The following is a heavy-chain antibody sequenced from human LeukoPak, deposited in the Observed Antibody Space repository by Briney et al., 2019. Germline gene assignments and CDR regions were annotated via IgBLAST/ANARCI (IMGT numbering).Heavy chain of an antibody. V-gene: IGHV1-69*04. Sequence: SVKVSCQASGGTFSSYAISWVRQAPGQGLEWMGRIIPILGIANYAQKFQGRVTITADKSTSTAYMELSSLRSEDTAVYYCARSARRIQLWTPFDYWGQGTLVTVSS. J-gene: IGHJ4*02. CDR3: ARSARRIQLWTPFDY. D-gene: IGHD5-18*01. CDR2: IIPILGIA. CDR1: GGTFSSYA.